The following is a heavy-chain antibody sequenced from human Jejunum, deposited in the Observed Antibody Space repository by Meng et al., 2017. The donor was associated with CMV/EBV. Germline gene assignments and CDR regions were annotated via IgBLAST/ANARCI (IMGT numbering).Heavy chain of an antibody. J-gene: IGHJ6*02. D-gene: IGHD2-15*01. CDR1: GFTFTNFA. CDR2: ITNNGDTT. V-gene: IGHV3-23*01. CDR3: VRDPGYPYYYGMDV. Sequence: SGFTFTNFAMSWVRQAPGKGLEWVSRITNNGDTTDYADSVNGRFTISRDNSKNTLFVQMNSLRVEDTAVYYCVRDPGYPYYYGMDVWGQGTTVTVSS.